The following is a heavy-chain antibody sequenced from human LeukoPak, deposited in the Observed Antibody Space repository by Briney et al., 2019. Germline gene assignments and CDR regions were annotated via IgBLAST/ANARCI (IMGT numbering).Heavy chain of an antibody. CDR3: ARLVAEASYYFDY. Sequence: SETLSLTCAVYGGSFSGYYWRWIRQPPGKGLEWIGEINHSGSTNYNPSLKSRVTISVDTSKNQFSLKLSSVTAADTAVYYCARLVAEASYYFDYWGQGTLVTVSS. J-gene: IGHJ4*02. D-gene: IGHD5-12*01. CDR2: INHSGST. CDR1: GGSFSGYY. V-gene: IGHV4-34*01.